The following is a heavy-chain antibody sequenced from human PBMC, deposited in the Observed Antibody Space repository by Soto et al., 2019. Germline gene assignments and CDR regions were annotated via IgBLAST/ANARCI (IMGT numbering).Heavy chain of an antibody. CDR3: ARVHAPATQTSIAAGYVDL. J-gene: IGHJ2*01. CDR1: GGTFSSYA. CDR2: IIPIFGTA. Sequence: QVQLVQSGAEVKKPGSSVKVSCKASGGTFSSYAISWVRQAPGQGLEWMGGIIPIFGTANYAQKFQGRVTITADESTSTAYMVLSSLRSEDTAVYYCARVHAPATQTSIAAGYVDLWGRGTLVTVSS. V-gene: IGHV1-69*12. D-gene: IGHD6-13*01.